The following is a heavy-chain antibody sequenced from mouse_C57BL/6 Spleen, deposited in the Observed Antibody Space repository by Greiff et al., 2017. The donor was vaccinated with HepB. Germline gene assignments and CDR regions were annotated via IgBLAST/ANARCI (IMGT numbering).Heavy chain of an antibody. J-gene: IGHJ2*01. CDR2: IDPSDSYT. Sequence: VQLQQPGAELVKPGASVKLSCKASGYTFTSYWMQWVKQRPGQGLEWIGEIDPSDSYTNYNQKFKGKATLTVDTSSSTAYMQLSSLTSDDSAVYYCARSRSNFDYWGQGTTLTVSS. CDR1: GYTFTSYW. V-gene: IGHV1-50*01. CDR3: ARSRSNFDY. D-gene: IGHD5-1*01.